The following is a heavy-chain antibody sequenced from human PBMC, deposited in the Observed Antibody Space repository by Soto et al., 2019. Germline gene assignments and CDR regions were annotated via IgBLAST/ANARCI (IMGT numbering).Heavy chain of an antibody. CDR3: ARGVVLFGSFDI. V-gene: IGHV4-59*02. CDR2: IYYSGST. Sequence: PSETLSLTCTVSGGSVSSYYWSWIRQPPGKGLEWIGYIYYSGSTDYNPSLKSRVTISVDTSKNQFSLKVSSVTAADTAVYYCARGVVLFGSFDIWGQGTMVTVSS. D-gene: IGHD2-15*01. CDR1: GGSVSSYY. J-gene: IGHJ3*02.